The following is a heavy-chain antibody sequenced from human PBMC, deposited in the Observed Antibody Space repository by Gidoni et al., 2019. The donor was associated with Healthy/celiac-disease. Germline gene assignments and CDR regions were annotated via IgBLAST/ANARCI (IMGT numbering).Heavy chain of an antibody. CDR1: GVSISHTSYY. Sequence: HLPLQESGPGLVKPSETLSHTCTVSGVSISHTSYYWGWRRQPPVNGLDWLGSIYYSVSTYSNPSLKSRVTISVDTSKNPFSLKLSSVTAADTAVYYCARTRLYYFDSSGKDAFEIWGQGTMVTVSS. CDR3: ARTRLYYFDSSGKDAFEI. D-gene: IGHD3-22*01. V-gene: IGHV4-39*01. CDR2: IYYSVST. J-gene: IGHJ3*02.